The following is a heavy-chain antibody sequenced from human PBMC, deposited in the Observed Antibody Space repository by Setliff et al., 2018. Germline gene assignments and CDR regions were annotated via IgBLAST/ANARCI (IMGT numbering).Heavy chain of an antibody. CDR3: ARFYWRGGAFDI. CDR2: INPNSGGK. J-gene: IGHJ3*02. V-gene: IGHV1-2*02. Sequence: PSVKVSCKASGYTFTGYYVHWVRQAPGQGLEWMGWINPNSGGKTYAQKFQGRVTMTRDTSISTAYMELSRLRSDDTAVYYCARFYWRGGAFDIWGQGTMVTVSS. D-gene: IGHD2-15*01. CDR1: GYTFTGYY.